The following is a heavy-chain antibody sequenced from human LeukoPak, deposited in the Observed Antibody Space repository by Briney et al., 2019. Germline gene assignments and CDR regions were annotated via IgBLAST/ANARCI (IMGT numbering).Heavy chain of an antibody. CDR1: GFTFSTYS. V-gene: IGHV3-21*01. CDR2: ISSSSSYI. CDR3: AKESVQWELLLWAWPHVI. Sequence: GGSLRLSCAASGFTFSTYSMNWVRQAPGKGLEWVSSISSSSSYIYYADSMKGRFTISRDNAKKSVYLQMNSLRAEDTAVYYCAKESVQWELLLWAWPHVIWGQGTLVTVSS. D-gene: IGHD1-26*01. J-gene: IGHJ4*02.